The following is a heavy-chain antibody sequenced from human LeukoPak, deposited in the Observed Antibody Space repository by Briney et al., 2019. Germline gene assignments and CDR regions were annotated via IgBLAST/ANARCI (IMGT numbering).Heavy chain of an antibody. D-gene: IGHD3-10*01. J-gene: IGHJ5*02. V-gene: IGHV4-61*08. CDR1: GGSISSGDYY. CDR2: FYYSGST. Sequence: SETLSLTCTVSGGSISSGDYYWSWIRQPPGKGLEWIGYFYYSGSTNYNPSLKSRVTISVDTSKNQFSLKLSSVTAADTAVYHCAGSGSYYNGWFDPWGQGTLVTVSS. CDR3: AGSGSYYNGWFDP.